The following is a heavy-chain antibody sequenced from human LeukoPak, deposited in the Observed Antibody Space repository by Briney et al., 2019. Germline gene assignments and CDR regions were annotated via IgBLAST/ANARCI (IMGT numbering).Heavy chain of an antibody. CDR1: GVSVSSGSYY. V-gene: IGHV4-61*03. Sequence: SSETLSLTGTVSGVSVSSGSYYWRWIRQPPGKVLWWIGYIYDSGSTNYNPALKSRVTISVDTSKNHFSLKMSPVTAADTAVYYCARGYCSGGSCYPGQYWFDPWGQGTLVTVSS. J-gene: IGHJ5*02. CDR3: ARGYCSGGSCYPGQYWFDP. D-gene: IGHD2-15*01. CDR2: IYDSGST.